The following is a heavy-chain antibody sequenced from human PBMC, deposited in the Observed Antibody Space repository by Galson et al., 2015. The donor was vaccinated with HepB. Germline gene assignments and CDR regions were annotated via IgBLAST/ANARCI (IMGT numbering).Heavy chain of an antibody. CDR2: IYTGGST. Sequence: SLRLSCAASGFAVSSNYMSWVRQAPGKGLEWVSVIYTGGSTYYADSVKGRFTISRDNSKNTLYLQMNSLRAEDTAVYYCARLNTMIVVDTRGARNSHYYMDVWGKGTTVTVSS. CDR3: ARLNTMIVVDTRGARNSHYYMDV. CDR1: GFAVSSNY. V-gene: IGHV3-66*04. D-gene: IGHD3-22*01. J-gene: IGHJ6*03.